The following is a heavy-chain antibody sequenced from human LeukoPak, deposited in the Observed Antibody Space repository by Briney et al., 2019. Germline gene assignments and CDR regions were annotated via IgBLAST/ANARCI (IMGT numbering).Heavy chain of an antibody. D-gene: IGHD2-15*01. J-gene: IGHJ4*02. CDR3: ARALVVAATTVGY. CDR1: GFTFSSYS. V-gene: IGHV3-21*01. Sequence: GGSLRLSCAASGFTFSSYSMNWVRQAPGKGLEWVSSISSSNSYIYYADSVKGRFTISRDNAKNSLYLQMNSLRAEDTAVYYCARALVVAATTVGYWGQGTLVTVSS. CDR2: ISSSNSYI.